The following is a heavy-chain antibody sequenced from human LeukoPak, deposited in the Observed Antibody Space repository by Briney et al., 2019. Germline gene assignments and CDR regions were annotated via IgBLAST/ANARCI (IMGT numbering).Heavy chain of an antibody. CDR2: IYYTGAT. D-gene: IGHD2/OR15-2a*01. Sequence: PETLSLTCAVSGGSINGYFWSWIRQPPGKGLEWIGYIYYTGATIYNPSLRSRVTISVDTSKNQFSLNLSSVTAADTAVYYCARHDPVGHFLRGMDVWGQGTTVTVSS. J-gene: IGHJ6*02. CDR1: GGSINGYF. CDR3: ARHDPVGHFLRGMDV. V-gene: IGHV4-59*08.